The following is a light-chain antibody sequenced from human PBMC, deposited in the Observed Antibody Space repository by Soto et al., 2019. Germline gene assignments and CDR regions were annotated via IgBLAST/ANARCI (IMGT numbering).Light chain of an antibody. CDR3: QQCCGTLWT. CDR2: AVS. Sequence: DIQMSQSPSSLSASVGERVTITCRASQNISRYFTWYQQKPGKAPNLLIYAVSILESGVPSRFSGSGSGTDFTLTISSLKPEDIATYYCQQCCGTLWTCGQGTKVEI. V-gene: IGKV1-39*01. J-gene: IGKJ1*01. CDR1: QNISRY.